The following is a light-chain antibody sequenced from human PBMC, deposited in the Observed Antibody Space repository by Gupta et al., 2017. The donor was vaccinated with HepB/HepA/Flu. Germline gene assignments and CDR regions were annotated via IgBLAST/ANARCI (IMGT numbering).Light chain of an antibody. Sequence: QSALTQPRSVSGSPGQSVTISCTGTSSDVCDYNYVSWYQQHPGKAPKLMIFDVSKRPSGVPDRFSGSKSGNTASLTISGLQADDEADYYCCSYAGSYTWVFGGGTKLTVL. CDR1: SSDVCDYNY. J-gene: IGLJ2*01. CDR3: CSYAGSYTWV. CDR2: DVS. V-gene: IGLV2-11*01.